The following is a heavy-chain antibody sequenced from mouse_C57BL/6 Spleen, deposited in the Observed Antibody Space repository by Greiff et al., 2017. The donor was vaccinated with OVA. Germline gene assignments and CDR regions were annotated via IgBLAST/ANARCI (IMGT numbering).Heavy chain of an antibody. J-gene: IGHJ1*03. V-gene: IGHV1-4*01. CDR3: ASTVVATDWYFDV. CDR1: GYTFTSYT. D-gene: IGHD1-1*01. Sequence: QVQLKESGAELARPGASVKMSCKASGYTFTSYTMHWVKQRPGQGLEWIGYINPSSGYTKYNQKFKDKATLTADKSSSTAYMQLSSLTSEDSAVYYCASTVVATDWYFDVWGTGTTVTVSS. CDR2: INPSSGYT.